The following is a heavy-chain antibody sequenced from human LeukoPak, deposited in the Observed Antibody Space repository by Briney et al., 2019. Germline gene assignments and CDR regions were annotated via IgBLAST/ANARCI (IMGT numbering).Heavy chain of an antibody. CDR3: ARNDGYSSTWYSVY. J-gene: IGHJ4*02. V-gene: IGHV4-30-2*01. D-gene: IGHD6-13*01. CDR1: GGSISTGGYS. Sequence: PSQTLSLTCAVSGGSISTGGYSWGWVRQPPGKGLEWIGYIYHSGSTYYNPSLKSRVTISVDRSKNQFSLKLSSVTAADTAVYYCARNDGYSSTWYSVYWGQGTLVTVSS. CDR2: IYHSGST.